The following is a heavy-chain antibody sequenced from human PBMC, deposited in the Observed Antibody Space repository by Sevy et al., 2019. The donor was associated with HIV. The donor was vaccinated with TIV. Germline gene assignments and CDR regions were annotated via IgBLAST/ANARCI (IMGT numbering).Heavy chain of an antibody. CDR2: ISDDGSNK. CDR3: ARAGDYGDYYFDY. J-gene: IGHJ4*02. CDR1: GFTFSGYA. V-gene: IGHV3-30-3*01. Sequence: GGSLRLSCAASGFTFSGYAMHWVRQTPGEGLEWVAVISDDGSNKYYADSVKGRFTISRDYSKNTLFLQMNSLKAEDTAVYYCARAGDYGDYYFDYWGQGTLVTVSS. D-gene: IGHD4-17*01.